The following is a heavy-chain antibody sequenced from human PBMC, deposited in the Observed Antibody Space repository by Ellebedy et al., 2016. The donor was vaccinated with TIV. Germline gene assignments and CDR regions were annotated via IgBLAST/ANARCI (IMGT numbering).Heavy chain of an antibody. D-gene: IGHD3-22*01. CDR1: GGSFSGYY. CDR3: ARVNYYDSSGYYYFSSWFDP. V-gene: IGHV4-34*01. Sequence: MPSETLSLTCAVYGGSFSGYYWSWIRQPPGKGLEWIGEINHSGSTNYNPSLKSRVTISADTSKNQFSLKLRSVTATDTAVYYCARVNYYDSSGYYYFSSWFDPWGQGTLVTVSS. CDR2: INHSGST. J-gene: IGHJ5*02.